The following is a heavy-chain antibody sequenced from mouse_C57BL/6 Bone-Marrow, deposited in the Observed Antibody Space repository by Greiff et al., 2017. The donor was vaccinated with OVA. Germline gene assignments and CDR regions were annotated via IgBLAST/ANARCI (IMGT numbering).Heavy chain of an antibody. CDR2: IDPSDSET. D-gene: IGHD2-4*01. Sequence: QVQLQQPGAELVRPGSSVKLSCKASGYTFTSYWMHWVKQRPIQGLEWIGNIDPSDSETHYNQKFKDKATLTVDKSSSTAYMQLSSLTSEDSAVYFCAMEGLRLAWFAYWGQGTLVTVSA. J-gene: IGHJ3*01. CDR1: GYTFTSYW. V-gene: IGHV1-52*01. CDR3: AMEGLRLAWFAY.